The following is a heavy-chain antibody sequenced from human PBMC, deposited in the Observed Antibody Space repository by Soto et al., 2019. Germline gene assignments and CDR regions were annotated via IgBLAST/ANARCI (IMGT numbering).Heavy chain of an antibody. J-gene: IGHJ3*02. D-gene: IGHD1-20*01. CDR1: GFSLSNRGMG. CDR3: ANRMTGTTDDAFDI. V-gene: IGHV2-5*02. Sequence: QITLKESGPTLVKPTQTLTLTCTFSGFSLSNRGMGVGWIRQTPGKALEWLALIYWDDNKRYSPSLKSRLTIAKDTSKNQVVLTMTNMDPVDTSTYYCANRMTGTTDDAFDIWGQGTMVTVSS. CDR2: IYWDDNK.